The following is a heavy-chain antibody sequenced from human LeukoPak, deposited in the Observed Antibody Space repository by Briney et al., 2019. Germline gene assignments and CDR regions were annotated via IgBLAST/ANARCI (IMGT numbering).Heavy chain of an antibody. V-gene: IGHV6-1*01. D-gene: IGHD3-9*01. CDR3: ARGYYDILTGYSQGYYFDY. CDR2: TYYRSKWYN. Sequence: SQTLSLTCAISGDSVSSNSAAWNWIRQSPSRGLEWLGRTYYRSKWYNDYAVSVKSRITINPDTSKNQFSLKLSSVTAADTAVYYCARGYYDILTGYSQGYYFDYWGQGTLVTVSS. J-gene: IGHJ4*02. CDR1: GDSVSSNSAA.